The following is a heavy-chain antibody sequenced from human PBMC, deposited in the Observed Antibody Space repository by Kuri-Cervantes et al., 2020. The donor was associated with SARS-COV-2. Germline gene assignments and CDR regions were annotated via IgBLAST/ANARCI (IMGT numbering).Heavy chain of an antibody. CDR3: ARKVEMATISH. Sequence: GSLRLSCAVYGGSFSGYYWSWIRQPPGKGLEWIGEINHRGSTNYNPSLKSRVTISVDTSKNQFSLKLSSVTAADTAVYYCARKVEMATISHWGQGTLVTVSS. D-gene: IGHD5-24*01. CDR1: GGSFSGYY. CDR2: INHRGST. V-gene: IGHV4-34*01. J-gene: IGHJ4*02.